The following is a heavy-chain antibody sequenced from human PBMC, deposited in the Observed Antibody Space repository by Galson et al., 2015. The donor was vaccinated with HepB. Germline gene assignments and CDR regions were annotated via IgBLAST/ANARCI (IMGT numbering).Heavy chain of an antibody. CDR1: GFTFGRFW. CDR2: IEPDGSST. J-gene: IGHJ4*02. V-gene: IGHV3-74*01. CDR3: AREWNGGNDY. Sequence: SLRLSCAGSGFTFGRFWIHWVRQVPGKGLAWVSRIEPDGSSTGYADSVKGRLTISRDNAKNTVYLQMNSLRAEDTAVYYCAREWNGGNDYWGQGTLVTVSS. D-gene: IGHD4-23*01.